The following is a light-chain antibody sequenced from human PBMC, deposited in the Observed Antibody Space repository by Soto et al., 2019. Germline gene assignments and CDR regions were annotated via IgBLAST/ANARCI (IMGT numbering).Light chain of an antibody. J-gene: IGKJ1*01. CDR3: QQSYSSPPT. V-gene: IGKV1-39*01. CDR2: TAS. CDR1: QSISNY. Sequence: DVQMTQSPSSLSASVGDRVTIACRASQSISNYLSWYQQKPGKAPKFLIYTASSLQSGVPSRFSGSGSGTDFTLSISSLQPEDSAKYYCQQSYSSPPTFGQGTKVEIK.